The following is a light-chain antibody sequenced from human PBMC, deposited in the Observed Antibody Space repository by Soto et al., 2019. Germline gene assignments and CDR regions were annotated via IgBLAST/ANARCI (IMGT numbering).Light chain of an antibody. CDR1: SSDVGSYDL. V-gene: IGLV2-23*01. CDR2: EAI. Sequence: QSVLTQPASVSGSPGQSFTISCAGTSSDVGSYDLVSWYQQYPGKAPKLMIYEAIERPSGVSYRFSGSKSANTASLTISGLQAEDEADYYCCSYAGDSTYVFGTGTKVTVL. J-gene: IGLJ1*01. CDR3: CSYAGDSTYV.